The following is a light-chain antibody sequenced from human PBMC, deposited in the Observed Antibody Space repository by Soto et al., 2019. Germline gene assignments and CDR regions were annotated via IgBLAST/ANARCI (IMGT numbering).Light chain of an antibody. CDR3: LQYSSHSWT. J-gene: IGKJ1*01. CDR1: RSISDW. Sequence: DIQMTQSPSSLSPSVGDRVTITCRASRSISDWLAWYQQKPGKAPELLIFDASNLKSGVSSRFSGSGSGTEFTLTISRLQPDDVATYYCLQYSSHSWTFGQGIKVDIK. CDR2: DAS. V-gene: IGKV1-5*01.